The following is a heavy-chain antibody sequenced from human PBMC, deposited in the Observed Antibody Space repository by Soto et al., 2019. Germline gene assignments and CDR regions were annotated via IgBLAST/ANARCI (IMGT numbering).Heavy chain of an antibody. D-gene: IGHD6-6*01. CDR3: ARSRPDSAGLSRRYFDS. Sequence: SETLSLTCTVSGDSITNYYWTWMRQPPGKRLEWIGYISYSGNTNYNPSLKSRVTMSVDTSKTQFSLKLNSVTAADTAVYYCARSRPDSAGLSRRYFDSWGQGTLVTVSS. CDR2: ISYSGNT. CDR1: GDSITNYY. J-gene: IGHJ4*02. V-gene: IGHV4-59*08.